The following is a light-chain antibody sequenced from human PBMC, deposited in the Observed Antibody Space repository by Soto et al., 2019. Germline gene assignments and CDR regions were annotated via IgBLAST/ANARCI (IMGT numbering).Light chain of an antibody. CDR1: SSDVGGYNY. J-gene: IGLJ2*01. CDR2: DVS. Sequence: QSALTQPASVSGSPGQSITISCTGTSSDVGGYNYVSWYQQHPGKAPKLMIYDVSNRPSGVSNRVAGSKSGNTASLTISGLQAEAEADYYCSSYTSSSTYVVFGGGTKLTVL. V-gene: IGLV2-14*01. CDR3: SSYTSSSTYVV.